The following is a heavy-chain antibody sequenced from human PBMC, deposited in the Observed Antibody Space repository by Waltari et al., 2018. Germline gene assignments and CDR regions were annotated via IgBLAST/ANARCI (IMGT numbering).Heavy chain of an antibody. CDR2: INPNSGGT. D-gene: IGHD6-19*01. J-gene: IGHJ4*02. Sequence: QVQLVQSGAEVKKPGASVKVSCKASGYTFTGYYMHWVRQAPGQGLEWMGRINPNSGGTNYAQKFQGRVTMTTDTSTSTAYMELRSLRSDDTAVYYCARDVVAGTGDDYWGQGTLVTVSS. CDR3: ARDVVAGTGDDY. CDR1: GYTFTGYY. V-gene: IGHV1-2*06.